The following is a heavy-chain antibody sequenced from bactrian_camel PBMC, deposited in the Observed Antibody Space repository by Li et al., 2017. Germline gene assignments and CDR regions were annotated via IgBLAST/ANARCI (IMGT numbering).Heavy chain of an antibody. D-gene: IGHD2*01. V-gene: IGHV3S9*01. CDR2: IESDGGV. CDR1: GLPAGLYC. J-gene: IGHJ4*01. Sequence: HVQLVESGGGSEQAGGSLTLSCAGLPAGLYCMGWFRQAPGNSREGVASIESDGGVKYAASVKGRFTISRDNSRSTVILELTSLTIEDTAMYYCLVGFDYWGQGTQVTVS. CDR3: LVGFDY.